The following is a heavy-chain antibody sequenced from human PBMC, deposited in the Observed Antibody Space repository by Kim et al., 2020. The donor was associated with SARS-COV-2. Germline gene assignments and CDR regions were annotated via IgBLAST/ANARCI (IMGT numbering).Heavy chain of an antibody. CDR1: GYTLTELS. CDR3: ATATIFGVVPNWFDP. Sequence: ASVKVSCKVSGYTLTELSIHWVRQAPGKGLEWMGGFNPEDGETIYAQKLQGRVTMTEDTSTDTAYMELSSLRSEDTAVYYCATATIFGVVPNWFDPWGQGTLVTASS. CDR2: FNPEDGET. J-gene: IGHJ5*02. D-gene: IGHD3-3*01. V-gene: IGHV1-24*01.